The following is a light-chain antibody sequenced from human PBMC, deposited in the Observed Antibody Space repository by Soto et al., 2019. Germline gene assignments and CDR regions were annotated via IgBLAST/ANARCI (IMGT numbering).Light chain of an antibody. V-gene: IGLV1-40*01. Sequence: QLVLTQPPSVSGAPGQRVTISCTGSSSNIGAPHDVHWYQQLPGAAPKLLIYSNSNRPSGVPDRFSASKSGTSASLAITGLQAEDEADYYCQSYDTRLSGSVVFGGGTKLTVL. CDR2: SNS. CDR3: QSYDTRLSGSVV. J-gene: IGLJ2*01. CDR1: SSNIGAPHD.